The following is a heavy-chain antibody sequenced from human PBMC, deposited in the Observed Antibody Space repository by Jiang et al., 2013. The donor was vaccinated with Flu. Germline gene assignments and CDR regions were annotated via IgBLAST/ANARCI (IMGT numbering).Heavy chain of an antibody. J-gene: IGHJ4*02. CDR2: IYYSGST. D-gene: IGHD5-12*01. CDR3: ARGHPTIVFPDY. CDR1: GGSISSGGYY. Sequence: GSGLVKPSQTLSLTCTVSGGSISSGGYYWSWIRQHPGKGLEWIGYIYYSGSTYYNPSLKSRVTISVDTSKNQFSLKLSSVTAADTAVYYCARGHPTIVFPDYWGQGTLVTVSS. V-gene: IGHV4-31*03.